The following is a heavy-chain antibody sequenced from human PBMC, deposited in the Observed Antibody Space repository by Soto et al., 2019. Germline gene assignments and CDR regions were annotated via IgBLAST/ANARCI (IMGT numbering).Heavy chain of an antibody. D-gene: IGHD5-18*01. V-gene: IGHV4-59*08. CDR2: IYYSGST. J-gene: IGHJ4*02. CDR3: ARRYGSCFDY. CDR1: GGSISSYY. Sequence: QVQLQESGPGLVKPSETLSLTCTVSGGSISSYYWSWIRQPPGKGLEWIGYIYYSGSTNYNTSLTSRVTISVEPSKNQFSLKLSSVTAADTAVYYCARRYGSCFDYWGQGTLVTVSS.